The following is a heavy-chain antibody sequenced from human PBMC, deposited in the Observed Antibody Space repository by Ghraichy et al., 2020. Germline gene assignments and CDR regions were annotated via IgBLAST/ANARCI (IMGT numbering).Heavy chain of an antibody. J-gene: IGHJ4*02. D-gene: IGHD3-10*01. CDR1: GYTFSSYG. CDR3: AKDLGYYYGSGSYYRPNY. CDR2: ISYDGSEK. V-gene: IGHV3-30*18. Sequence: GSLRLSCAASGYTFSSYGMHWVRQAPGKGLEWVAVISYDGSEKYYADSVKGRFTISRDTSKNTLYLQMNTLRAEDTAVYYCAKDLGYYYGSGSYYRPNYWGQGTLVTVSS.